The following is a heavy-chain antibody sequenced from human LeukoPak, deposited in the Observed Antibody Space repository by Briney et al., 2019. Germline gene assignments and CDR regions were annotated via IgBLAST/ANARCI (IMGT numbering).Heavy chain of an antibody. Sequence: ASVKVSCKASGYTFTSYYMHWVRQAPGQGLEWMGIINPSGGSTSYAQKFQGRVTMTRDTSTSTVYMELSSLRSEDTAVYYCARKGILTYYDILTGYWDWFDHWGQGTLVTVSS. D-gene: IGHD3-9*01. CDR1: GYTFTSYY. CDR3: ARKGILTYYDILTGYWDWFDH. V-gene: IGHV1-46*01. CDR2: INPSGGST. J-gene: IGHJ5*02.